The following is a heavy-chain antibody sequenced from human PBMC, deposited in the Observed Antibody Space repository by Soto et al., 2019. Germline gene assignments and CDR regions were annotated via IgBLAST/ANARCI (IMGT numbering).Heavy chain of an antibody. Sequence: SETLSLTCAVSGGSISSSNWWSWVRQPPGKGLEWIGEIYHSGSTNYNPSLKSRVTISVDKSKNQISLKLSSVTAADTAVYYCARRRGPTVPMIVVDQQFDYWGQGTLGTVSS. CDR3: ARRRGPTVPMIVVDQQFDY. V-gene: IGHV4-4*02. CDR2: IYHSGST. J-gene: IGHJ4*02. CDR1: GGSISSSNW. D-gene: IGHD3-22*01.